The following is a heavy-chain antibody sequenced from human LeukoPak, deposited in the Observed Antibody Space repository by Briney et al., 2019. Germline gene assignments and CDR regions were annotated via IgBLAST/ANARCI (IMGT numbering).Heavy chain of an antibody. J-gene: IGHJ5*02. CDR2: IYTSGST. V-gene: IGHV4-4*07. Sequence: PSETLSLTCTVSGGSISSYYWSWIRQPAGKGLEWIGRIYTSGSTNYNPSLKSRVTMSVDTSKNQFSLKLSSVTAADTVVYYCARGNSNFPANWFDPWGQGTLVTVSS. D-gene: IGHD4-11*01. CDR1: GGSISSYY. CDR3: ARGNSNFPANWFDP.